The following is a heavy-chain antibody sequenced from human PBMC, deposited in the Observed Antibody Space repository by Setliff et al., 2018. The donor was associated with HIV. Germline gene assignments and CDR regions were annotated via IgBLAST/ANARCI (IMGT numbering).Heavy chain of an antibody. J-gene: IGHJ5*02. D-gene: IGHD2-2*01. V-gene: IGHV1-69*05. CDR2: IIPIFGTT. Sequence: ASVKVSCKASGGTFSDYAINRVRQAPGQGLEWMGGIIPIFGTTNYAQKFQGRVTITTDGFTTTAYMELSSLTSEDTAVYYCARDFGGYCSSMSCPGLFDPWGQGTLVTVSS. CDR1: GGTFSDYA. CDR3: ARDFGGYCSSMSCPGLFDP.